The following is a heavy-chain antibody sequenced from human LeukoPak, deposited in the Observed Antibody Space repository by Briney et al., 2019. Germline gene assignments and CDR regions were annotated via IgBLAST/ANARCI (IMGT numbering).Heavy chain of an antibody. CDR2: ISAYNSNK. D-gene: IGHD1-26*01. J-gene: IGHJ6*02. Sequence: GASVKVSCKASGYTFTSYDINWVRQAPGQGLEWVAWISAYNSNKNSAEKFQGRVSMTIDTSTSTAYMELRSLKSDDTAVYYCVRRIKPAGPWDGMDVWGQGTTVIVSS. V-gene: IGHV1-18*01. CDR1: GYTFTSYD. CDR3: VRRIKPAGPWDGMDV.